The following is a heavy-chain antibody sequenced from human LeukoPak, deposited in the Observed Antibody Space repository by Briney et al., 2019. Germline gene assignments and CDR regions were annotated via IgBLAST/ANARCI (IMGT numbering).Heavy chain of an antibody. CDR3: ARGARSGKYDFWSGYYSDTWFDP. CDR1: GGTFSSYA. Sequence: SVKVSCKASGGTFSSYAISWVRQAPGQGLEWMGGIIPIFGTANYAQKFQGRVTITTDESTSTAYMELSSLRSEDTAVYYCARGARSGKYDFWSGYYSDTWFDPWGQGTLVTVSS. V-gene: IGHV1-69*05. D-gene: IGHD3-3*01. CDR2: IIPIFGTA. J-gene: IGHJ5*02.